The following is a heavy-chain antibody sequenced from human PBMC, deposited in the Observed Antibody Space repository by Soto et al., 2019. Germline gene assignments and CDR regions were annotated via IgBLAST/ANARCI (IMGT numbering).Heavy chain of an antibody. D-gene: IGHD6-19*01. V-gene: IGHV4-34*01. CDR2: INHSGST. CDR3: AGTRRIAVAGTRYFQH. CDR1: GGSFSGYY. J-gene: IGHJ1*01. Sequence: SETLSLTCAVYGGSFSGYYWSWIRQPPGKGLEWIGEINHSGSTNYNPSLKSRVTISVDTSKNQFSLKLSSVTAADTAVYYCAGTRRIAVAGTRYFQHWGQGTLVTVSS.